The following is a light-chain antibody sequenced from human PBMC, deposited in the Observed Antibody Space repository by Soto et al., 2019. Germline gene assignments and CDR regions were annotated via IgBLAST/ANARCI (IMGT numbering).Light chain of an antibody. Sequence: IVMPQSSASLTVSLGERATINCTSSQTIFYSSNNRNYLAWYQQRPGQPPKLLIFWASTRESGVPDRLSGSGSGTEFTLTISSLQTEDVALYYCQQYYNWPRTFGQGTKVDIK. V-gene: IGKV4-1*01. J-gene: IGKJ1*01. CDR1: QTIFYSSNNRNY. CDR3: QQYYNWPRT. CDR2: WAS.